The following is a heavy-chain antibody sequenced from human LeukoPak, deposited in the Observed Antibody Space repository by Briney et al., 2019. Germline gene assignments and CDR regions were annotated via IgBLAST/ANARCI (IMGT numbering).Heavy chain of an antibody. CDR3: ARAQDVRDDYGDYDWFDP. D-gene: IGHD4-17*01. V-gene: IGHV1-3*01. CDR1: GYTFTSYA. J-gene: IGHJ5*02. CDR2: INVGNGNT. Sequence: ASVKVSCKASGYTFTSYAMHWVRQAPGQRLEWMGWINVGNGNTKYSQKLQGRVTITRDTSASTAYMELSSLRSEDTAVYYCARAQDVRDDYGDYDWFDPWGQGTLVTVSS.